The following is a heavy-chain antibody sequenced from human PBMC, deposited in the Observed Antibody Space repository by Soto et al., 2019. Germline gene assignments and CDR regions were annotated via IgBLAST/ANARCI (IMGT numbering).Heavy chain of an antibody. V-gene: IGHV4-4*02. D-gene: IGHD6-13*01. J-gene: IGHJ5*02. Sequence: PSETLSLTCAVSGDSISNTNWWSWDRQPPGKGLEWIGEIYHSGDTNYNPSLKSRVILSVDKSKNQFFLKVNSVTAADTAVYYCARGERQQQRDTWGRGILVTVSS. CDR2: IYHSGDT. CDR3: ARGERQQQRDT. CDR1: GDSISNTNW.